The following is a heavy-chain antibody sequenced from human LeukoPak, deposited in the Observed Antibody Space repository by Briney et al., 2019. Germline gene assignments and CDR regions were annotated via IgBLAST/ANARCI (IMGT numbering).Heavy chain of an antibody. D-gene: IGHD5-18*01. CDR1: GGTFSSYA. CDR3: ARGYSYGLYYYYMDV. J-gene: IGHJ6*03. V-gene: IGHV1-69*05. Sequence: ASVKASCKASGGTFSSYAISWVRQAPGQGLEWMGGIIPIFGTADYAQKFQGRVTITTDESTSTAYMELSSLRSEDTAVYYCARGYSYGLYYYYMDVWGKGTTVTVSS. CDR2: IIPIFGTA.